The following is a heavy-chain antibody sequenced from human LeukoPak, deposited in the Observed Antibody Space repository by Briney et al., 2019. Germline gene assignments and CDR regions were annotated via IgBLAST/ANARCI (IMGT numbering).Heavy chain of an antibody. CDR3: ARILRGIDY. Sequence: PGGSLRLSCAASGCTFSSYGMHWVRQAPGKGLEWVAVIWYDGSNKYYADSVKGRFTISRDNSKNTLYLQMNSLRAEDTAVYYCARILRGIDYWARGIVFTVSS. CDR1: GCTFSSYG. D-gene: IGHD3-16*01. V-gene: IGHV3-33*01. CDR2: IWYDGSNK. J-gene: IGHJ4*02.